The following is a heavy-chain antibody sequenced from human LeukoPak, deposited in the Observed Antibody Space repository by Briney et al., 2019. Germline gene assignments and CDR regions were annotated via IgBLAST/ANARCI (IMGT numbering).Heavy chain of an antibody. CDR1: GYTFTGYY. CDR2: IIPIFGTA. J-gene: IGHJ4*02. Sequence: GASVKVSCKASGYTFTGYYMHWVRQAPGQGLEWMGGIIPIFGTANYAQKFQGRVTITADESTSTAYMELSSLRSEDTAVYYCARGYGGNRPYDYWGQGTLVTVSS. CDR3: ARGYGGNRPYDY. D-gene: IGHD4-23*01. V-gene: IGHV1-69*13.